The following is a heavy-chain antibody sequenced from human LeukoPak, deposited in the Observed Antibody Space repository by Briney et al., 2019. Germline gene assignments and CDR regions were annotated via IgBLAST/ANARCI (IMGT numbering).Heavy chain of an antibody. CDR3: ARRIVGSTSTLDAFDI. CDR1: GGSISSGGYY. Sequence: PSQTLSLTCTVSGGSISSGGYYWSWIRQHPGKGLEWIGYIYYSGSTYYNPSLKSRVTISVDTSKNQFSLKLSSVTAADTAIYYCARRIVGSTSTLDAFDIWGQGTMVTVSS. V-gene: IGHV4-31*03. CDR2: IYYSGST. J-gene: IGHJ3*02. D-gene: IGHD1-26*01.